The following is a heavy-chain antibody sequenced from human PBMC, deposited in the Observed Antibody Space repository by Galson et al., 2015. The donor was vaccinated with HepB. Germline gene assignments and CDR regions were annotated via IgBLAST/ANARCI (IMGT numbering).Heavy chain of an antibody. CDR2: IYYSGST. V-gene: IGHV4-39*01. D-gene: IGHD2-2*02. CDR1: GGSISSSSYY. J-gene: IGHJ5*02. CDR3: ARHSYCSSTSCYTWFDP. Sequence: SETLSLTCTVSGGSISSSSYYWGWIRQPPGKGLEWIGSIYYSGSTYYNPSLKSRVTISVDTSKNQFSLKLSSETAADTAVYYCARHSYCSSTSCYTWFDPWGQGTLVTVSS.